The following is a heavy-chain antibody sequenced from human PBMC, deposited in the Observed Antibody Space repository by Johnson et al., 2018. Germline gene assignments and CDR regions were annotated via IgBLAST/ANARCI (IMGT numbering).Heavy chain of an antibody. CDR2: ISYDGSNK. V-gene: IGHV3-30*18. J-gene: IGHJ6*03. CDR1: GFTFSSYG. D-gene: IGHD4-23*01. Sequence: QVQLQESGGGVVQPGRSLRLSCAASGFTFSSYGMHWVRQAPGKGLEWVAVISYDGSNKYYADSVKGRFTISRDNSKNTLYLQMNSLRAEDTAVYYCAKPKDGGNSLSFMDVWGKGTTVTVSS. CDR3: AKPKDGGNSLSFMDV.